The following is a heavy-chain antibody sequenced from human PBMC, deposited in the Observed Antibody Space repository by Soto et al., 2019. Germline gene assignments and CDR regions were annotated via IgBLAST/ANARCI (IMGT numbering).Heavy chain of an antibody. CDR2: ISYDGSNK. Sequence: GGSLRLSCAASGFTFSSYGMHWVRQAPGKGLEWVAVISYDGSNKYYADSVKGRFTISRDNSKNTLYLQMNSLRAEDTAVYYCAKDSSGNSFDYWGQGTLVTVSS. J-gene: IGHJ4*02. CDR1: GFTFSSYG. D-gene: IGHD4-4*01. V-gene: IGHV3-30*18. CDR3: AKDSSGNSFDY.